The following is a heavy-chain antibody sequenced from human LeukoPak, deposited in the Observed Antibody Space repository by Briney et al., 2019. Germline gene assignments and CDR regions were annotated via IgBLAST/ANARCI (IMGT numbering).Heavy chain of an antibody. Sequence: PGGSLRLSCAASGFTFSSYSMNWVRQAPGKGLEWVSYISSSSSTIYYADSVKGRFTISRDNAKNTLYLQMNSLRAEDTAVYYCAKDVDMVRQLTFDYWGQGTLVTVSS. D-gene: IGHD3-10*01. J-gene: IGHJ4*02. CDR1: GFTFSSYS. CDR3: AKDVDMVRQLTFDY. V-gene: IGHV3-48*01. CDR2: ISSSSSTI.